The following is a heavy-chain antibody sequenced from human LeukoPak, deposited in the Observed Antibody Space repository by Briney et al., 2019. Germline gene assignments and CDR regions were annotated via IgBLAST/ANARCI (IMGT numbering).Heavy chain of an antibody. CDR3: AVSSMAVAGSFDY. V-gene: IGHV1-2*02. Sequence: ASVKVSCKASGYTFTGYYMHWVRQAPGQGLEWMGWNNPNSGGTNYAQKFQGRVTMTRDTSISTAYMELSRLRSDDTAVYYCAVSSMAVAGSFDYWGQGTLVTVSS. CDR2: NNPNSGGT. CDR1: GYTFTGYY. J-gene: IGHJ4*02. D-gene: IGHD6-19*01.